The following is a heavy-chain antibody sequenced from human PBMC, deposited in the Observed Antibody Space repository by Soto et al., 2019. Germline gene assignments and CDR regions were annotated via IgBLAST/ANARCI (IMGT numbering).Heavy chain of an antibody. D-gene: IGHD3-9*01. CDR1: GFSLSTSGVG. Sequence: QITLKESGPTLVRPTQTLTLTCAFSGFSLSTSGVGVGWIRQPPGKALEWLAVIYWDDSKHYSPSLRSRLTITKDTTKNHVVLTMTIMDPMDTGTYYCAHKGPEDWPLDYWGQGTLVTVSS. J-gene: IGHJ4*02. CDR3: AHKGPEDWPLDY. V-gene: IGHV2-5*02. CDR2: IYWDDSK.